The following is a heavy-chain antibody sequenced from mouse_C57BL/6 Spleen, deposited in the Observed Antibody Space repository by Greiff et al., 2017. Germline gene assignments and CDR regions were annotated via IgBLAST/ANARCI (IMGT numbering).Heavy chain of an antibody. CDR2: IDPSDSET. Sequence: QVQLKQPGAELVRPGSSVKLSCKASGYTFTSYWMHWVKQRPIQGLEWIGNIDPSDSETHYNQKFKDKATLTVDKSSSTAYMQLSSLTSEDSAVYYCARRTTVVGGFDYWGQGTTVTVSS. D-gene: IGHD1-1*01. CDR1: GYTFTSYW. V-gene: IGHV1-52*01. J-gene: IGHJ2*01. CDR3: ARRTTVVGGFDY.